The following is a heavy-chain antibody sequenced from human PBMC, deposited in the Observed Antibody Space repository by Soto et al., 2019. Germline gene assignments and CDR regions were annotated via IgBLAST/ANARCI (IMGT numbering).Heavy chain of an antibody. Sequence: ASVKVSCKASGYTFTSYYMHWVRQAPGQGLEWMGIINPSGGSTSYAQKFQGRVTMSRDTSTSTVYMELSSLRSEDTAVYYCARCIAAAGTGFDPWGQGTLVTVSS. J-gene: IGHJ5*02. CDR1: GYTFTSYY. CDR3: ARCIAAAGTGFDP. CDR2: INPSGGST. D-gene: IGHD6-13*01. V-gene: IGHV1-46*01.